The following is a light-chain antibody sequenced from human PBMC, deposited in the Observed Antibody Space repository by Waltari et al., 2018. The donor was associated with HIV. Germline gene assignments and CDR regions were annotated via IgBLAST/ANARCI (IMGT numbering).Light chain of an antibody. V-gene: IGKV4-1*01. CDR3: QQYLGLPLT. J-gene: IGKJ4*01. Sequence: IAMNQSPDSLAVSLGERGTINCKSSQSLLYSSNNKNHLAWYQQKPGQPPKLLVYWASTRESGVHDRFSGSGSGTDFTLTIRSLQAEDVAIYYCQQYLGLPLTFGGGTRVEI. CDR2: WAS. CDR1: QSLLYSSNNKNH.